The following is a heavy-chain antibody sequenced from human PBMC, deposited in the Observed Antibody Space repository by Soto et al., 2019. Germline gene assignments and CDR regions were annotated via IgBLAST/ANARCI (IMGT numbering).Heavy chain of an antibody. V-gene: IGHV3-30-3*01. D-gene: IGHD6-19*01. J-gene: IGHJ6*02. Sequence: WWSLRLSCSASVFTFSSYAMHWFRQAPGKGLEWVAVISYDGSNKYYADSVKGRFTISRDNSKNTLYLQMNSLRAEDTAVYYCARNGYSSGWYDYYYYGMDVWGQGTTVTVSS. CDR2: ISYDGSNK. CDR1: VFTFSSYA. CDR3: ARNGYSSGWYDYYYYGMDV.